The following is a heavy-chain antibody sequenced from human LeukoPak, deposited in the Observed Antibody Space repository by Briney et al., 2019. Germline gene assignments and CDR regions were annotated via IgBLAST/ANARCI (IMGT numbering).Heavy chain of an antibody. CDR2: ISYDGSNK. D-gene: IGHD3-3*01. CDR3: AREGAPKYYDFWSGYYTAPLCYYYAQEYGMDV. CDR1: GFTFSSYA. J-gene: IGHJ6*02. V-gene: IGHV3-30-3*01. Sequence: GGSLRLSCAASGFTFSSYAMHWVRQAPGKGLEWVAVISYDGSNKYYADSVKGRFTISRDNSKNTLYLQMNSLRAEDTAVYYCAREGAPKYYDFWSGYYTAPLCYYYAQEYGMDVWGQGTTVTVSS.